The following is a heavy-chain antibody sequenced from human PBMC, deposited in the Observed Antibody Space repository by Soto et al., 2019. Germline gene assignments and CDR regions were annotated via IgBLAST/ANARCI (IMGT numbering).Heavy chain of an antibody. CDR2: ISGSGGST. CDR1: GFTFSSYA. D-gene: IGHD5-12*01. V-gene: IGHV3-23*01. J-gene: IGHJ5*02. CDR3: AKGTYGGYDPGWFDP. Sequence: EVQLLESGGGLVQPGGSLRLSCAASGFTFSSYAMSWVRQAPGKGLEWVSAISGSGGSTYYADSVKGWFTISRDNSKNTLYLQMNSLRAEDTAVYYCAKGTYGGYDPGWFDPWGQGTLVTVSS.